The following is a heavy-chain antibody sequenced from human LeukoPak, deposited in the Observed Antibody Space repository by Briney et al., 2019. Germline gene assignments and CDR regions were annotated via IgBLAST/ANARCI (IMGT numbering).Heavy chain of an antibody. CDR3: ARYLAAAGDYYYYYMDV. D-gene: IGHD6-13*01. CDR1: GGSFSGYY. Sequence: PSETLSLTCAVYGGSFSGYYWSWIRQPPGKGLEWIGEINHSGSTNYNPSLKSRVTISVDTSKNQFSLKLSSVTAADTAVYYCARYLAAAGDYYYYYMDVWGKGTTVTVSS. V-gene: IGHV4-34*01. CDR2: INHSGST. J-gene: IGHJ6*03.